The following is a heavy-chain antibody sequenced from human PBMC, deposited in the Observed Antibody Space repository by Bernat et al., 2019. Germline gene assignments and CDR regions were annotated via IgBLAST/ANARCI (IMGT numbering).Heavy chain of an antibody. J-gene: IGHJ4*02. CDR1: GFTFRNAW. V-gene: IGHV3-15*01. CDR2: IKTKTNGGTT. Sequence: EVQLVESGGGLVQPGGSLRLSCAASGFTFRNAWMSWVRRAPGTGLEWVGRIKTKTNGGTTDYAAPVKGRFTISRDDSKNTLYLQMNSLKTEDTAVYYCTTVTFQGNYWDYWGQGTLVTVSS. CDR3: TTVTFQGNYWDY. D-gene: IGHD1-14*01.